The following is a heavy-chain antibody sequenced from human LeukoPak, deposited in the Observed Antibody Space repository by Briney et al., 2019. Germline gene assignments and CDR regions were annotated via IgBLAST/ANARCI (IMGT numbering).Heavy chain of an antibody. V-gene: IGHV3-48*01. CDR1: GFTFSSYS. Sequence: GGSLRLSCAASGFTFSSYSMNWVRQAPGKGLEWVSYISSSSSTIYYADSVKGRFTISRDNAKNSLYLQMNSLRAEDTAEYYCAREIPNYYDSSGYRAYIDYWGQGTLVTVSS. J-gene: IGHJ4*02. D-gene: IGHD3-22*01. CDR2: ISSSSSTI. CDR3: AREIPNYYDSSGYRAYIDY.